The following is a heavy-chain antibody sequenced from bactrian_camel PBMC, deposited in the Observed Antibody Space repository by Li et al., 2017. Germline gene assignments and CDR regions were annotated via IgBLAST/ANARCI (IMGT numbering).Heavy chain of an antibody. V-gene: IGHV3-2*01. J-gene: IGHJ6*01. D-gene: IGHD6*01. CDR1: GFSDSKYC. CDR2: IFRFYRST. Sequence: HVQLVESGGGSVQAGGSLKLACVVSGFSDSKYCIGWVRQAPGKEREGVASIFRFYRSTYYADSVKGRFTISKDNAKNTLYLQMNRLKPEDTAMYYCAARYGKYCSTWSSSATFGYWGQGTQVTVS. CDR3: AARYGKYCSTWSSSATFGY.